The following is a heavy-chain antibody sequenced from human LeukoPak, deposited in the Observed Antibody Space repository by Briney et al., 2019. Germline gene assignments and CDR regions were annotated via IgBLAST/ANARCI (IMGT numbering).Heavy chain of an antibody. CDR1: GYTLTELS. J-gene: IGHJ3*02. D-gene: IGHD2-15*01. Sequence: ASVKVSCKVSGYTLTELSMHWVRQAPGKGLEWMGGFDPEDGETIYAQKFRGRVTMTEDTSTDTAYMELSSLRSEDTAVYYYATESELRTSPMGSCYAFDIWGQGTMVTVSS. CDR2: FDPEDGET. V-gene: IGHV1-24*01. CDR3: ATESELRTSPMGSCYAFDI.